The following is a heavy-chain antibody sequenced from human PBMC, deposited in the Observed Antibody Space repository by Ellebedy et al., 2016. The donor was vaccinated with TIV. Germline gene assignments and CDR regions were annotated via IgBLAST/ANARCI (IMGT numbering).Heavy chain of an antibody. Sequence: GESLKISCAASGFTFSSYAMNWVRQAPGKGLEWVSGISGSGGRTYYADSVKGRFTISRDNAKNSLYLQMNSLRAEDTAVYYCAREHSGYDYVLGFRYYHGMDVWGQGTSVTVSS. V-gene: IGHV3-23*01. CDR2: ISGSGGRT. J-gene: IGHJ6*02. CDR1: GFTFSSYA. D-gene: IGHD5-12*01. CDR3: AREHSGYDYVLGFRYYHGMDV.